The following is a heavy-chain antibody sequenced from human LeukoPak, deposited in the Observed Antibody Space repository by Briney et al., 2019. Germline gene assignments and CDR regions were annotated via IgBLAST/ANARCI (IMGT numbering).Heavy chain of an antibody. D-gene: IGHD1-26*01. CDR1: GFTSSSYA. Sequence: GGSLRLSCAASGFTSSSYAMHWVRQAPGKGLEWVAVISYDGSNKYYADSVKGRFTISRDNSKNTLYLQMNSLRAEDTAVYYCASGSYDIDYWGQGTLVTVSS. J-gene: IGHJ4*02. CDR2: ISYDGSNK. CDR3: ASGSYDIDY. V-gene: IGHV3-30*04.